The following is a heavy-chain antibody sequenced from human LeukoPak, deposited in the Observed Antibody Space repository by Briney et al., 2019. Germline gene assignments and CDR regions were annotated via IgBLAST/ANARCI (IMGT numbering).Heavy chain of an antibody. CDR2: IRYDAINK. V-gene: IGHV3-30*02. Sequence: GGSLRLSCAASGFTFSTYGMHWVRQAPGKGLEWVAFIRYDAINKYYADSVKGRFTISRDNSRNTLYLQMNSLRAEDTALYYCAKDGDTVSGTYYFDMDVWGKGTTVTISS. CDR3: AKDGDTVSGTYYFDMDV. CDR1: GFTFSTYG. J-gene: IGHJ6*03. D-gene: IGHD1-26*01.